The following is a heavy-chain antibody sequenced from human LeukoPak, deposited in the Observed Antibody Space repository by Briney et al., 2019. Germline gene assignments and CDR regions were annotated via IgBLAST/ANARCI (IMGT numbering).Heavy chain of an antibody. V-gene: IGHV3-21*01. D-gene: IGHD2-2*01. Sequence: GGSLRLSCAASGFTFSSYSMNWVRQAPGKGLEWVSSISSSSSYIYYADSVKGRFTISRDNAKNSLYLQMNSLRAEDTAVYRCARDRQIIVVVPAAMDVWGQGTTVTVSS. J-gene: IGHJ6*02. CDR3: ARDRQIIVVVPAAMDV. CDR1: GFTFSSYS. CDR2: ISSSSSYI.